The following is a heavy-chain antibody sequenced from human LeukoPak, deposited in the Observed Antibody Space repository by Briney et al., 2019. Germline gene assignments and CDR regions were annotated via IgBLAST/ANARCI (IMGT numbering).Heavy chain of an antibody. J-gene: IGHJ4*02. V-gene: IGHV4-4*07. Sequence: SETLSLTCTVSGGSMSSYYWGWIRQPAGKGLEWIGRFITSGSTIYNPSLRGRVTMSVDTSKNQLSLKLTSVTAADTAVYYCTTSSHRSPDFDYWGQGTLVTVSS. CDR2: FITSGST. CDR3: TTSSHRSPDFDY. CDR1: GGSMSSYY.